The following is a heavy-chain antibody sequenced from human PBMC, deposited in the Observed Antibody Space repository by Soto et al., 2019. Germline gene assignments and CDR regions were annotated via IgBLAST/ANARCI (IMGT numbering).Heavy chain of an antibody. CDR3: ARQAKIGDRSQFYFDS. Sequence: GGSLRLSCAASGLTFSFYAMHWVRQAPGKGLEWVAVISYNGRNKHYVDSVKGRFTISRDNSQDTLYLQMDSLRPDDTAVYYCARQAKIGDRSQFYFDSWGQGTLVTVSS. CDR2: ISYNGRNK. J-gene: IGHJ4*02. CDR1: GLTFSFYA. D-gene: IGHD3-16*01. V-gene: IGHV3-30*04.